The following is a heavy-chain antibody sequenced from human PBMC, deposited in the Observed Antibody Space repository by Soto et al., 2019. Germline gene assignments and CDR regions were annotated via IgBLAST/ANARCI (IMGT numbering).Heavy chain of an antibody. V-gene: IGHV1-69*02. Sequence: ASVKVSCKASGGTFSSYTISWVRQAPGQGLEWMGRIIPILGIANYAQKFQGRVTITADKSTSTAYMELSSLRSEDTAVYYCAVGSGSIASAGTRNVYAYWAQRTLVTVSS. J-gene: IGHJ4*02. CDR2: IIPILGIA. D-gene: IGHD6-13*01. CDR1: GGTFSSYT. CDR3: AVGSGSIASAGTRNVYAY.